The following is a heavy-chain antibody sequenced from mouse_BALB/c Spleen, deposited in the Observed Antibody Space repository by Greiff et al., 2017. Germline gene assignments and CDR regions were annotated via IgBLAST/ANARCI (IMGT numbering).Heavy chain of an antibody. D-gene: IGHD2-2*01. CDR1: GYSITSDYA. J-gene: IGHJ3*01. V-gene: IGHV3-2*02. CDR2: ISYSGST. CDR3: ARSGGYGPFAY. Sequence: EVQRVESGPGLVKPSQSLSLTCTVTGYSITSDYAWNWIRQFPGNKLEWMGYISYSGSTSYNPSLKSRISITRDTSKNQFFLQLNSVTTEDTATYYCARSGGYGPFAYWGQGTLVTVSA.